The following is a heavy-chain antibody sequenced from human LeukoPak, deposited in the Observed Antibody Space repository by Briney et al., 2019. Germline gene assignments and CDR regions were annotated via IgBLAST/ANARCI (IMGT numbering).Heavy chain of an antibody. V-gene: IGHV3-64*01. D-gene: IGHD2-21*02. CDR3: ARDYAAYCGGDCYSPSLDY. J-gene: IGHJ4*02. CDR2: ISSNGGST. Sequence: GGSLRLSCAASGFTFSSYAMHWVRQAPGKGLEYVSAISSNGGSTYYANSVKGRFTISRDNSKNTLYLQMGSLRAEDMAVYYCARDYAAYCGGDCYSPSLDYWGQGTLVTVSS. CDR1: GFTFSSYA.